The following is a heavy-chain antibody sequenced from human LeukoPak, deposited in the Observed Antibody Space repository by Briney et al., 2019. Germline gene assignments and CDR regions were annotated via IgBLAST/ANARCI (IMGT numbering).Heavy chain of an antibody. CDR3: ARDVLLDNAAAAGH. V-gene: IGHV3-7*03. Sequence: SGGSLRLSCAASGFTFSSYWMSWVRQAPGKGLEWVANIKQDGSEKYYVDSVKGRFTISRDNAKNSLYLQMNSLRAEDTAVYYCARDVLLDNAAAAGHWGQGTLVTVSS. D-gene: IGHD6-13*01. CDR2: IKQDGSEK. J-gene: IGHJ4*02. CDR1: GFTFSSYW.